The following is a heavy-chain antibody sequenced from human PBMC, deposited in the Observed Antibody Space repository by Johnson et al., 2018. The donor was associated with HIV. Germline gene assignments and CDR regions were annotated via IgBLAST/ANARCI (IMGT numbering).Heavy chain of an antibody. J-gene: IGHJ3*02. Sequence: QVQLVESGGGVVQPGRSLRLSCAASGFTFSSYAMHWVRQAPAKGLEWVAVISYDGSDKYYAASVKGRFTISRDSSKNTLYLQMNSLRAEDTAVYYCARPMGAVDECDAFDIWGHGTMVTVSS. V-gene: IGHV3-30*04. CDR3: ARPMGAVDECDAFDI. D-gene: IGHD1-26*01. CDR2: ISYDGSDK. CDR1: GFTFSSYA.